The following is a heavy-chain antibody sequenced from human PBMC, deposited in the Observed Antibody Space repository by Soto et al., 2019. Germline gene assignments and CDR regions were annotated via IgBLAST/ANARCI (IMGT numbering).Heavy chain of an antibody. V-gene: IGHV2-5*02. CDR3: GDWLALMTSSFNH. CDR2: IYWDDRT. J-gene: IGHJ4*02. D-gene: IGHD2-21*02. CDR1: GFSLTTDGVA. Sequence: SGPTLVNPTQTLTLTCSFSGFSLTTDGVAVGWIRQPPGKALEWLASIYWDDRTRYTPSLESRLTITRDTSRSQVDLTMTNMAPLDKCRYYPGDWLALMTSSFNHWGQGTLVTVSS.